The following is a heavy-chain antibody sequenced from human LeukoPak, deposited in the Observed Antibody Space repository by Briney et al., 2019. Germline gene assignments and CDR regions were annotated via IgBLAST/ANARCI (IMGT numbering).Heavy chain of an antibody. Sequence: PGGSLRLSCAVSGFTFDDYAMHWVRQDPGKGLEGVSGINWNSDSIGYADSVKGRFTTSRDNAKNSLYLQMNSLRAEDTAFYYCAINGGGDSGYGNFDYWGQGTLVTVSS. D-gene: IGHD5-12*01. J-gene: IGHJ4*02. CDR3: AINGGGDSGYGNFDY. CDR1: GFTFDDYA. CDR2: INWNSDSI. V-gene: IGHV3-9*01.